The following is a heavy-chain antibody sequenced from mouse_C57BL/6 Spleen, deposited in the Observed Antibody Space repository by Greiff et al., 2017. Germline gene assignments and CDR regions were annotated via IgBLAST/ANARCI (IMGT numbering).Heavy chain of an antibody. Sequence: QVQLQQSGAELVKPGASVKLSCKASGYTFTEYTIHWVKQRSGQGLEWIGWFYPGRGSIKYNEKFKDKATLTADTSSSTVYMELSRLTSEDSAVYFCARHEETYGSSYVPPWFADWGQGTLVTVSA. CDR1: GYTFTEYT. CDR2: FYPGRGSI. J-gene: IGHJ3*01. CDR3: ARHEETYGSSYVPPWFAD. D-gene: IGHD1-1*01. V-gene: IGHV1-62-2*01.